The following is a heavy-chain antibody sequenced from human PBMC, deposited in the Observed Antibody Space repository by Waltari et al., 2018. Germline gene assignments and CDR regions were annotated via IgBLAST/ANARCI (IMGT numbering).Heavy chain of an antibody. CDR1: GFPFSNYW. Sequence: EVQLVESGGGLVQPGGSLSLSGAASGFPFSNYWRHWVRQAPGKGLVWVSRSDTDGMTTDYADSVKGRFIISRDNARNTLYLQMNSLRAEDTAIYYCGSDLTGVQDFWGQGTLVTVSS. V-gene: IGHV3-74*01. D-gene: IGHD2-8*02. CDR2: SDTDGMTT. CDR3: GSDLTGVQDF. J-gene: IGHJ4*02.